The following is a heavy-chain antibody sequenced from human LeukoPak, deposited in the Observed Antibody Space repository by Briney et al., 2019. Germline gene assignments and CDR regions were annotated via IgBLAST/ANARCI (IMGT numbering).Heavy chain of an antibody. J-gene: IGHJ4*02. D-gene: IGHD3-3*01. Sequence: GSSVKVSCKASGGTFSSYAISWVRQAPGQGLEWMGGIIAIFGTANYAQKFQGRVTITADESTSTAYMELSSLRSEDTAVYYCARGGTIEAYDFWSGYSFDYWGQGTLVTVSS. CDR2: IIAIFGTA. CDR3: ARGGTIEAYDFWSGYSFDY. CDR1: GGTFSSYA. V-gene: IGHV1-69*01.